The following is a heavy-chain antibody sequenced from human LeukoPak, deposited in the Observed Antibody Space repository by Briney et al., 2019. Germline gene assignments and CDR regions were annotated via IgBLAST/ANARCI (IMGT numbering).Heavy chain of an antibody. CDR1: GGTFSSYA. V-gene: IGHV1-69*04. CDR2: IIPILGIA. CDR3: AREVGYYHGGNYFDY. J-gene: IGHJ4*02. Sequence: GASVKVSCKASGGTFSSYAISWVRQAPGQGLEWMGRIIPILGIANYAQKFQGRVTITADKSTSTAYMELSSLRSEDTAVYYCAREVGYYHGGNYFDYWGQGTLVTVSS. D-gene: IGHD3-10*01.